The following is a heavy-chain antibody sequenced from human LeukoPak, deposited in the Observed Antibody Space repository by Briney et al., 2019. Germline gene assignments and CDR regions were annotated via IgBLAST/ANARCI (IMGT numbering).Heavy chain of an antibody. D-gene: IGHD5-12*01. V-gene: IGHV3-21*01. CDR2: ISSSSSYI. J-gene: IGHJ4*02. Sequence: GGSLRLSCAASGFTFSSYSMNWVRQAPGKGLEWVSSISSSSSYIYYADSVKGRFTISRDNSKNTLYLQMNSLRAEDTAVYYCARAGSVATITGDFDYWGQGTLVTVSS. CDR1: GFTFSSYS. CDR3: ARAGSVATITGDFDY.